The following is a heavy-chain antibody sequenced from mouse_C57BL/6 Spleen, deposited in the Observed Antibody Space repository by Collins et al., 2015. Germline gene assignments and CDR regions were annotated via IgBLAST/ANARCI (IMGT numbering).Heavy chain of an antibody. CDR2: INPNNGGT. J-gene: IGHJ2*01. Sequence: EVQLQQSGPELVKPGASVKISCKASGYTFTDYYMNWVKQSHGKSLEWIGDINPNNGGTSYNQKFKGKATLTVDKSSSTAYMELRSLTSEDSAVYYCAELTGKGFDYWGQGTTLTVSS. CDR3: AELTGKGFDY. D-gene: IGHD4-1*01. CDR1: GYTFTDYY. V-gene: IGHV1-26*01.